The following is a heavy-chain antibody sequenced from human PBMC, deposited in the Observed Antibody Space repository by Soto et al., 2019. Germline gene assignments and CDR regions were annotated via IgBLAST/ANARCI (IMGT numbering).Heavy chain of an antibody. D-gene: IGHD3-22*01. CDR3: ARDPPYYDSSDDY. J-gene: IGHJ4*02. CDR1: GFTFKNYG. Sequence: GGSLRLSCAASGFTFKNYGIHWVRQAPGKGLEWVAVIWNDGSQKHYVDSVKGRFTISRDNAKNSLYLQMNSLRAEDTAVYYCARDPPYYDSSDDYWGQGTLVTVSS. V-gene: IGHV3-33*01. CDR2: IWNDGSQK.